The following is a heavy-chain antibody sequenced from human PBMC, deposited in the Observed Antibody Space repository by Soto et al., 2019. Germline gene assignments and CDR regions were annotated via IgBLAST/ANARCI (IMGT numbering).Heavy chain of an antibody. CDR1: GYTFTSYY. V-gene: IGHV1-46*01. Sequence: QVQLVQSGAEVKKPGASVKVSCKASGYTFTSYYMHWVRQAPGQGLEWMGIINPSGGSTSYAQKFQGRVTMTRDTSTSTVYMELSSLRSEDKAVYYCAGNVDIVATPAGAFDIWGQGTMVTVSS. CDR2: INPSGGST. CDR3: AGNVDIVATPAGAFDI. J-gene: IGHJ3*02. D-gene: IGHD5-12*01.